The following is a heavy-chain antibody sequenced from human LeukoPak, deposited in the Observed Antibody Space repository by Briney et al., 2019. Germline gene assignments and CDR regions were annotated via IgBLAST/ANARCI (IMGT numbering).Heavy chain of an antibody. CDR2: IYYSGST. CDR1: GGSISSANYY. D-gene: IGHD2-2*01. J-gene: IGHJ1*01. CDR3: ARDACSSTSCYGYFQH. V-gene: IGHV4-61*10. Sequence: SETLSLTCTVSGGSISSANYYWSWVRQPAGKGLEWIGYIYYSGSTNYNPSLKSRVTISVDTSKNQFSLKLSSVTAADTAVYYCARDACSSTSCYGYFQHWGQGTLVTVSS.